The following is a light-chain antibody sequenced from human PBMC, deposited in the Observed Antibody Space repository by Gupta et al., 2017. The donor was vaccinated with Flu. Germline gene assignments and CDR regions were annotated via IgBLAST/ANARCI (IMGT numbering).Light chain of an antibody. J-gene: IGKJ2*01. CDR1: QEINNW. Sequence: DIHMTQSPSSLSAYVGDSVTITCRASQEINNWLAWYQQKPGKGPKLLIYKASTLQDGVPSRFSGSVSGAEFTLTITSLQPDDFATDSCQQYHLYPYTFGRGTKLEF. CDR3: QQYHLYPYT. V-gene: IGKV1-5*03. CDR2: KAS.